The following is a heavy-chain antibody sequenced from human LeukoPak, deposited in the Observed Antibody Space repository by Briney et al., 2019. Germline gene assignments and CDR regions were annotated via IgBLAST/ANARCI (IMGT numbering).Heavy chain of an antibody. CDR3: AKGEGGDSSGYMF. V-gene: IGHV3-30*02. CDR1: GFTFSSYG. CDR2: IRYDGSNK. J-gene: IGHJ4*02. Sequence: GGSLRLSCAASGFTFSSYGMHWVRQAPGKGLEWVAFIRYDGSNKYYADSVKGRFTISRDNSKNTLYLQMNSLGAEDTAVYYCAKGEGGDSSGYMFWGQGTLVTVSS. D-gene: IGHD3-22*01.